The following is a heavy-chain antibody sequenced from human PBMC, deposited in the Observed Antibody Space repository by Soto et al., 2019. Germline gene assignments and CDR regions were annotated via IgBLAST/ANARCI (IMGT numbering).Heavy chain of an antibody. CDR1: GGTFSRYS. V-gene: IGHV1-3*01. CDR2: INAGNGNT. CDR3: ARSAPPIDY. Sequence: ASVKVSCKASGGTFSRYSITWVRQAPGQRLEWMGWINAGNGNTKYSQKFQGRVTITRDTSANTAYMELSSLRSEDTAVYYCARSAPPIDYWGQGTLVTVSS. J-gene: IGHJ4*02.